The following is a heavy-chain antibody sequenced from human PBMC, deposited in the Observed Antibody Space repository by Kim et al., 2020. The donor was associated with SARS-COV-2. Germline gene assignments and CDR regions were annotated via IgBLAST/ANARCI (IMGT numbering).Heavy chain of an antibody. D-gene: IGHD3-16*02. J-gene: IGHJ4*02. Sequence: ADSVKGRFTISRDNSKNTLYLQMNSLRAEDTAVYYCARMITFGGVIVKDYWGQGTLVTVSS. V-gene: IGHV3-66*01. CDR3: ARMITFGGVIVKDY.